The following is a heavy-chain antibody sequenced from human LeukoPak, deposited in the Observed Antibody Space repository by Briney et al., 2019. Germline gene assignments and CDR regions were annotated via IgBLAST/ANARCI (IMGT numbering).Heavy chain of an antibody. J-gene: IGHJ3*02. Sequence: ASVKASCKASGGTFSSYAISWVRQAPGQGLEWVGGIIPIFGTANYAQKFQGRVTITADESTSTAYMELSSLRSEDAAVYYCARESVVVTAPSAFDIWGQGTMVTVSS. CDR1: GGTFSSYA. CDR3: ARESVVVTAPSAFDI. D-gene: IGHD2-21*02. CDR2: IIPIFGTA. V-gene: IGHV1-69*13.